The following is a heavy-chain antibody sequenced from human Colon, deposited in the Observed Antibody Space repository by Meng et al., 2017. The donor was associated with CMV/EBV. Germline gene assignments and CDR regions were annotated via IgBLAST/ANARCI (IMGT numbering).Heavy chain of an antibody. Sequence: SVKVSCKASGGTFSSYAISWVRQAPGQGREWMGGIIPILGIANYAQKFQGRVTITADKSTSTAYMELSSLRSEDTAVYYCARVVGHCSSTSCSYYYYGMDVWGQGTTVTVSS. CDR3: ARVVGHCSSTSCSYYYYGMDV. V-gene: IGHV1-69*10. D-gene: IGHD2-2*01. CDR2: IIPILGIA. J-gene: IGHJ6*02. CDR1: GGTFSSYA.